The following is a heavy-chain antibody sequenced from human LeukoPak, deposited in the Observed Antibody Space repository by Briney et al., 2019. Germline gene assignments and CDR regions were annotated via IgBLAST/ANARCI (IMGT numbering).Heavy chain of an antibody. J-gene: IGHJ4*02. CDR2: IGYSGTNT. D-gene: IGHD2-8*02. V-gene: IGHV3-30*02. Sequence: GGSLRLSCATSGFSFSSFGMHWVRQAPGEGLEWVAYIGYSGTNTHYADSVKGRFTISRDNSKNTVHLQMNSLRAADTALYSCARDLTGKYYIAYWGQGTLVTVSS. CDR1: GFSFSSFG. CDR3: ARDLTGKYYIAY.